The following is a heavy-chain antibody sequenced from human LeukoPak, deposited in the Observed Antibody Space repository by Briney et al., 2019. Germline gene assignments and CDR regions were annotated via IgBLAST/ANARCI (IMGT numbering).Heavy chain of an antibody. D-gene: IGHD3-10*01. CDR2: ISSSSSYI. Sequence: GGSLRLSCAASGFTYSSYSMNWVRQAPGKGLEWVSSISSSSSYIYYADSVKGRFTISRDNAKNSLYLQMDSLRAEDTAVYYCATLRVGESDYWGQGTLVTVSS. J-gene: IGHJ4*02. CDR1: GFTYSSYS. CDR3: ATLRVGESDY. V-gene: IGHV3-21*01.